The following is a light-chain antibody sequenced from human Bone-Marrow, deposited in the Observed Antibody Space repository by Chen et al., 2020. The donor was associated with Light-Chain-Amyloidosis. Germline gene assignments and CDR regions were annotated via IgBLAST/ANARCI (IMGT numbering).Light chain of an antibody. V-gene: IGKV4-1*01. J-gene: IGKJ4*01. CDR1: QSVLDSSHKKNY. CDR3: QPYDSTPVT. Sequence: DIVMTQSPDSLAVSLGERATINCKPSQSVLDSSHKKNYLAGYQQKPGQSPRLLIYWASTRESGVPERFSGSVSGTDFTLTIRSLQAEDVAVYYCQPYDSTPVTFGGGTKVEIK. CDR2: WAS.